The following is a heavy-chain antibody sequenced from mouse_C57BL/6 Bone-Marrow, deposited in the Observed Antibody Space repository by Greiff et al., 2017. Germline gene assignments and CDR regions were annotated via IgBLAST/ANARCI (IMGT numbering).Heavy chain of an antibody. D-gene: IGHD1-1*01. Sequence: EVKVVESGGGLVQPGGSLSLSCAASGFTFTDYYMSWVRQPPGKALEWLGFIRNKANGYTTEYSASVKGRFTFSRDNSQSILYLQMNALRAEDSATYYCARSSLTTSRSFDVWGTGTTVTVSS. CDR3: ARSSLTTSRSFDV. J-gene: IGHJ1*03. V-gene: IGHV7-3*01. CDR2: IRNKANGYTT. CDR1: GFTFTDYY.